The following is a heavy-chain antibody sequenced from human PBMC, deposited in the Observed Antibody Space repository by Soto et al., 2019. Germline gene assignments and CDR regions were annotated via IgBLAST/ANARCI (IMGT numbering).Heavy chain of an antibody. D-gene: IGHD1-26*01. Sequence: EVLVVESGGGLVQPGGSLRLSCAASGFSLSDDYMDWVRQAPGKGLEWVGRTRSKTSSYTTDYAQSVKGRFTISRDASKNSLFLQMNSLKTEDTAGYYCVSSMGGELCYWGQGTLVAVSS. CDR1: GFSLSDDY. V-gene: IGHV3-72*01. CDR3: VSSMGGELCY. J-gene: IGHJ4*02. CDR2: TRSKTSSYTT.